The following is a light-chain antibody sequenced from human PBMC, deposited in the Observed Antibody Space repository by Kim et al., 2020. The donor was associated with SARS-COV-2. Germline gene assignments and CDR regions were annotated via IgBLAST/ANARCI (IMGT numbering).Light chain of an antibody. CDR3: QQFSIYPVT. CDR1: QDINNY. V-gene: IGKV1-9*01. J-gene: IGKJ5*01. Sequence: ASVGDRVTITCRASQDINNYLAWYQQKPGKPPKLLISAASTLQTGVPSTFSGSGSGTDFTLTISSLQPEDFATYYCQQFSIYPVTFGQGTRLEIK. CDR2: AAS.